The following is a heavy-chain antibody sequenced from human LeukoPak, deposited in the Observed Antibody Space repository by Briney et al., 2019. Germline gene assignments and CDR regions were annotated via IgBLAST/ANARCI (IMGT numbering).Heavy chain of an antibody. CDR3: ATGYGAGNACDY. CDR2: VKSESDGGTA. V-gene: IGHV3-15*01. D-gene: IGHD3-10*01. CDR1: GFTFTNAW. Sequence: PGGSLRLSCAASGFTFTNAWMSWVRQAPGRGLEWVGLVKSESDGGTAVYAAPVKGIFTISKDDSKNTLYLQMNSLKTEDTAVYYGATGYGAGNACDYWGQGTLVTVSS. J-gene: IGHJ4*02.